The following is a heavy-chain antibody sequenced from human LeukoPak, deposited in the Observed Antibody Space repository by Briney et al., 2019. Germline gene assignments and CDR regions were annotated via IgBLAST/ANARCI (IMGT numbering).Heavy chain of an antibody. D-gene: IGHD1-26*01. CDR2: IYHSGDT. J-gene: IGHJ3*02. CDR1: GGSISSGSYS. Sequence: KASETLSLTCAVSGGSISSGSYSWSWIRQPPGKGLEWIGYIYHSGDTYYNPPLKSRVTISVDRSKNQFSLRLSSVTAADTAVYYCAREVGRNGAFDIWGQGTMVTVSS. V-gene: IGHV4-30-2*01. CDR3: AREVGRNGAFDI.